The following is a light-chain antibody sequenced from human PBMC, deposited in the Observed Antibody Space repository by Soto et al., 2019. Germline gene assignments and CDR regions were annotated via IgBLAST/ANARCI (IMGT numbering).Light chain of an antibody. J-gene: IGKJ1*01. CDR3: QQRSNWPWT. CDR2: EAS. Sequence: ETVLTQSPATLSLSPGERATLSCRASQSVSSYLAWYQQKPGQAPRLLIYEASSRAIGIPARFSGSGSGTDFTLPICSLEPEDFAVYYCQQRSNWPWTFGQGTKVEIK. CDR1: QSVSSY. V-gene: IGKV3-11*01.